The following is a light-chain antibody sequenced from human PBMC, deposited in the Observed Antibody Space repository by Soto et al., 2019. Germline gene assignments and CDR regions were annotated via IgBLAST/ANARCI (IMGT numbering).Light chain of an antibody. J-gene: IGLJ2*01. V-gene: IGLV1-40*01. CDR2: ANT. CDR3: QSYDSSRNGYAL. CDR1: SSNIGANYD. Sequence: QSVLTQPPSLSGAPGQTVTISCTGSSSNIGANYDVHWYQQLPGTAPKLLIYANTNRPSGVPDRFSGSKSGTSASLAITGLQAEDEADYYCQSYDSSRNGYALFGGGTKLTVL.